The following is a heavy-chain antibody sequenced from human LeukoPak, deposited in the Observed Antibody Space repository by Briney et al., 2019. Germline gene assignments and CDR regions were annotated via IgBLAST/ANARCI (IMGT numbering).Heavy chain of an antibody. J-gene: IGHJ4*02. D-gene: IGHD1-1*01. CDR1: GFTFSTYS. CDR3: ARSPYSDNWNFDY. CDR2: ISGNGGSA. V-gene: IGHV3-48*02. Sequence: PGGSLRLSCAASGFTFSTYSLNWVRQAPGKGLEWVSYISGNGGSAYYTDSVKGRFTISRDNAKNSLYLQMNSLRDEDTAVYYCARSPYSDNWNFDYWGQGTLVTVPS.